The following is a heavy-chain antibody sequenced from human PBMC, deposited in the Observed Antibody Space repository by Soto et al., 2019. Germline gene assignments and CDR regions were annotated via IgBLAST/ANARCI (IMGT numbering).Heavy chain of an antibody. D-gene: IGHD3-10*01. J-gene: IGHJ4*02. Sequence: QVQLVQSGAEVKKPGASVKVSCKASGYTFTNYDVNWVRQATGQGLEWMGWMNPNNGDTGYAQKFQGRVTMTRDPSITTAYMELSGLRSDDTAVYYCAKVSRRGSAIDFDYWGQGTLVTVSS. V-gene: IGHV1-8*01. CDR2: MNPNNGDT. CDR1: GYTFTNYD. CDR3: AKVSRRGSAIDFDY.